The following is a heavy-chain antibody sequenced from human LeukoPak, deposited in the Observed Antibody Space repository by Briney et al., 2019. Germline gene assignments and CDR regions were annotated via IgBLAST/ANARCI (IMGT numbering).Heavy chain of an antibody. J-gene: IGHJ4*02. V-gene: IGHV1-8*01. D-gene: IGHD2-15*01. CDR3: ARVDGSPDY. CDR2: MNPNSGNT. CDR1: GYTFTSYD. Sequence: ASVKVSCKASGYTFTSYDINWVRQATGQGLEWMGWMNPNSGNTGYAQKFRGRVTITRDTSISTVYMELSSLRSEDTAVYFCARVDGSPDYWGQGTLVTVSS.